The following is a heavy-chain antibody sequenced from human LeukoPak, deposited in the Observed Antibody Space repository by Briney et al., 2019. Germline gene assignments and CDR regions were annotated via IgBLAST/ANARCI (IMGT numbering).Heavy chain of an antibody. D-gene: IGHD4-17*01. Sequence: PGGSLRLSCAASGFTFSSYSMNWVRQAPGKGLEWVSSISSSSSYIYYADSVKGRFTISRDNAKNSLYLQMNSLRAEDTAVYYCTTETSQDYGDYLRLGYWGQGTLVTVSS. CDR3: TTETSQDYGDYLRLGY. V-gene: IGHV3-21*03. CDR2: ISSSSSYI. CDR1: GFTFSSYS. J-gene: IGHJ4*02.